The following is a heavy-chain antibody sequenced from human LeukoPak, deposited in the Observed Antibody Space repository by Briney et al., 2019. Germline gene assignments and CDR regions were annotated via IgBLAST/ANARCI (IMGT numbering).Heavy chain of an antibody. CDR2: INHSGST. CDR1: GGSFSGYY. CDR3: AREGGSSWYSRDFYYIDV. D-gene: IGHD6-13*01. V-gene: IGHV4-34*01. Sequence: PSETLSLTCAVYGGSFSGYYWSWIRQPPGKGLEWIGEINHSGSTNYNPSLKSRATISVDTSKTQFSLRLSSVTAADTAVYYCAREGGSSWYSRDFYYIDVWGKGTTVTVSS. J-gene: IGHJ6*03.